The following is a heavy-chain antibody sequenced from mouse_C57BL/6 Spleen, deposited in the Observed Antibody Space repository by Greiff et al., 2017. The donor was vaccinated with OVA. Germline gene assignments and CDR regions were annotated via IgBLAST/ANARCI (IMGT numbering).Heavy chain of an antibody. D-gene: IGHD1-1*01. V-gene: IGHV1-55*01. CDR3: ARVTTVVATPAWFAD. CDR1: GYTFTSYW. J-gene: IGHJ3*01. CDR2: IYPGSGST. Sequence: VQLQQPGAELVKPGASVKMSCKASGYTFTSYWITWVKQRPGQGLEWIGDIYPGSGSTNYNEKFKSKATLTVDTSSSTAYMQLSSLTSEDSAVYYCARVTTVVATPAWFADWGQGTLVTVSA.